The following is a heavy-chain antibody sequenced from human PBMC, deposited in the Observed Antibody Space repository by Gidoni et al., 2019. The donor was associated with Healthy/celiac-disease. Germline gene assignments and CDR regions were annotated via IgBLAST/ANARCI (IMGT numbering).Heavy chain of an antibody. Sequence: QVQLQESGPGLVKPSGTLSLTCAVSGGPISSSNWWRWVRQPPGKGLEWIGEIYHSGSTNYNPSLKSRVTISVDKSKNQFSLKLSSVTAADTAVYYCARGVWGDYAEYSMDVWGQGTTVTVSS. J-gene: IGHJ6*02. V-gene: IGHV4-4*02. D-gene: IGHD4-17*01. CDR1: GGPISSSNW. CDR3: ARGVWGDYAEYSMDV. CDR2: IYHSGST.